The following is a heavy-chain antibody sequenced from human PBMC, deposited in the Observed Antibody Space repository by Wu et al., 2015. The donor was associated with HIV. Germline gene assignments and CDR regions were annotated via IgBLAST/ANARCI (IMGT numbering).Heavy chain of an antibody. J-gene: IGHJ6*03. V-gene: IGHV1-2*02. Sequence: QVQLVQSGAEVKKPGASVKVSCKASGGTFSDYSISWVRQAPGQGLEWMGWINPNSGGTNYAQKFQGRVTMTRDTSISTAYMELSRLRSDDTAVYFCARDLGDDFAVRGFYWYMDVWGRGTAITVSS. CDR1: GGTFSDYS. D-gene: IGHD2-21*02. CDR2: INPNSGGT. CDR3: ARDLGDDFAVRGFYWYMDV.